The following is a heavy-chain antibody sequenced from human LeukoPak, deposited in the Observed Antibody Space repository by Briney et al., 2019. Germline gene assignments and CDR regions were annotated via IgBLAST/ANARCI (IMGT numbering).Heavy chain of an antibody. CDR1: GFTFDDYA. J-gene: IGHJ6*02. Sequence: GGSLRLSCAASGFTFDDYAMHWVRQAPGKGLEWVSGISWNSGSIGYADSVKGRFTISRDNAKNSLYLQMNSLSAEDPALYYCAKDMGPYIVVVPAATHYYYYGMDVWGQGTTVTVSS. CDR3: AKDMGPYIVVVPAATHYYYYGMDV. V-gene: IGHV3-9*01. D-gene: IGHD2-2*01. CDR2: ISWNSGSI.